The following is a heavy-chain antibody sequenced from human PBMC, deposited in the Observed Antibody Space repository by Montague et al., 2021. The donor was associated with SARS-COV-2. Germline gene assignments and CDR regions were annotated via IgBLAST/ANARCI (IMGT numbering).Heavy chain of an antibody. Sequence: SETLSLTCTVSGGSISSYYWSWIRQPPGKGLEWMGYIYYSGSTNYNPSLKSRGTITVDTSKNQFSLKLSSVTAADTAVYYCARRGLGYCSSTSCQNAFDIWGQGTMVTVSS. D-gene: IGHD2-2*01. CDR2: IYYSGST. J-gene: IGHJ3*02. V-gene: IGHV4-59*08. CDR3: ARRGLGYCSSTSCQNAFDI. CDR1: GGSISSYY.